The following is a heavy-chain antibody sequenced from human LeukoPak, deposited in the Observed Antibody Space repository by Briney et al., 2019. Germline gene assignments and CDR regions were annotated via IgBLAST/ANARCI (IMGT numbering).Heavy chain of an antibody. CDR3: ARTKEGLTMVRGVADYYYYMDV. CDR1: GDSISSNYW. CDR2: ILQSGST. J-gene: IGHJ6*03. Sequence: SGTLSLTCAVSGDSISSNYWWSWVRQSPGKGLEWIGEILQSGSTNYNPSLRSRVTISIDKSKNQFSLNLSSVTAADTAVYYCARTKEGLTMVRGVADYYYYMDVWGKGTTVTISS. V-gene: IGHV4-4*02. D-gene: IGHD3-10*01.